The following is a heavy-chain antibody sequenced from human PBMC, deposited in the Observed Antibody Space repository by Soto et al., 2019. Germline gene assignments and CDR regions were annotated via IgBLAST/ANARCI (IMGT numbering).Heavy chain of an antibody. CDR1: GITFSDHY. V-gene: IGHV3-72*01. CDR3: ASAWFGELKYFDY. CDR2: IRNKASSYTT. Sequence: EVQLVESGGGLVQPGGSLRLSCAASGITFSDHYMEWVRQAPGKGLEWVGRIRNKASSYTTEYGASVKGRFTISRDDSKNSLSLQMNSLKTEDTSVYYCASAWFGELKYFDYWGQGTLFTVSS. J-gene: IGHJ4*02. D-gene: IGHD3-10*01.